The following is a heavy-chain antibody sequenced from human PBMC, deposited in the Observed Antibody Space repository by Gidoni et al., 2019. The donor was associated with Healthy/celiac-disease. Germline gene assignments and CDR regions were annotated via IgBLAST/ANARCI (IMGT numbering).Heavy chain of an antibody. CDR1: GFTFDDYT. V-gene: IGHV3-43*01. D-gene: IGHD2-2*01. CDR3: AKDLYCSSTSCHLLYYYYGMDV. CDR2: ISWDGGST. Sequence: EVQLVESGGVVVQPGGSLRPSCAASGFTFDDYTIHWVRQAPGKGLEWVSLISWDGGSTYYADSVKGRFTISRDNSKNSLYLQMNSLRTEDTALYYCAKDLYCSSTSCHLLYYYYGMDVWGQGTTVTVSS. J-gene: IGHJ6*02.